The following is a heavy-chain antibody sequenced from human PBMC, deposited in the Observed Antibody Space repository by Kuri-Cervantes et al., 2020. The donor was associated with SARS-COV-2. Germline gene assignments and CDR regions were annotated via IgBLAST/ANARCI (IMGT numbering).Heavy chain of an antibody. J-gene: IGHJ5*02. Sequence: SVKVSCKASGGTFSSYAISWVRQAPGQGLEWMGRIIPIFGTANYAQKFQGKVTITADESTSTAYMELRSLRSDDTAVYYCARVFSPIMVGGVRLNWFDPWGQGTLVTVSS. CDR3: ARVFSPIMVGGVRLNWFDP. CDR2: IIPIFGTA. D-gene: IGHD3-10*01. CDR1: GGTFSSYA. V-gene: IGHV1-69*13.